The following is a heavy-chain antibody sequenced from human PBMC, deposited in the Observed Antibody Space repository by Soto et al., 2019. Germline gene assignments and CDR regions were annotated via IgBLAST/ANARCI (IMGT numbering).Heavy chain of an antibody. CDR1: GFTFSSYE. J-gene: IGHJ4*02. Sequence: GGSLRLSCAASGFTFSSYEMNWVRQAPGKGLEWVSYISSSGSTIYYADSVKGRFTISRDNAKNSLYLQMNSLRAEDTAVYYCAREGVPAAKDYWGQGTLVTVSS. CDR2: ISSSGSTI. D-gene: IGHD2-2*01. CDR3: AREGVPAAKDY. V-gene: IGHV3-48*03.